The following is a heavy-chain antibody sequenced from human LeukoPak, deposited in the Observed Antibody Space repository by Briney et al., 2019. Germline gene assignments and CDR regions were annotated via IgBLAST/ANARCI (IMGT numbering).Heavy chain of an antibody. CDR3: ARAVGDYDFWSGPSLLFQFDY. J-gene: IGHJ4*02. Sequence: PSETLSLTCAVSGGSISSSNWWSWVRQPPGKGLEWIGEIYHSGSTNYNPSLKSRVTISVDKSKNQFSLKLSSVTAADTAVYYCARAVGDYDFWSGPSLLFQFDYWGQGTLVTVSS. V-gene: IGHV4-4*02. CDR1: GGSISSSNW. D-gene: IGHD3-3*01. CDR2: IYHSGST.